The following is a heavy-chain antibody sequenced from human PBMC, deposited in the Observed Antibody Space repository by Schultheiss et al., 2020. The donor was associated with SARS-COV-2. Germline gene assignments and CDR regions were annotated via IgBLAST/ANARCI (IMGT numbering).Heavy chain of an antibody. V-gene: IGHV3-30*03. Sequence: GESLKISCAASGFTFSSYGMHWVRQAPGKGLEWVAFMSYDGNTKSYADSVKGRFTISRDNAKNSLYLQMNSLRAEDTAVYYCARWGLDYGDYEVYYYYGMDVWGQGTTVTVSS. CDR3: ARWGLDYGDYEVYYYYGMDV. D-gene: IGHD4-17*01. J-gene: IGHJ6*02. CDR1: GFTFSSYG. CDR2: MSYDGNTK.